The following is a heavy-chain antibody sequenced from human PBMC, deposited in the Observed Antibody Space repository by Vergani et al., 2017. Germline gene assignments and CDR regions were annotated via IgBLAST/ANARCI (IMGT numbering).Heavy chain of an antibody. CDR3: AKDYNIMGALHY. CDR2: ISGPGLST. D-gene: IGHD5-12*01. CDR1: GFTFSNSA. J-gene: IGHJ4*02. V-gene: IGHV3-23*01. Sequence: EVHLLESGGGLVQSGGSLRLSCAASGFTFSNSAVSWVRQAPGRGLAWVSSISGPGLSTYYADSVKGRFSISRDNSKNTLFLQLKTLRAEDTGVYYCAKDYNIMGALHYWGQGTLVAVSS.